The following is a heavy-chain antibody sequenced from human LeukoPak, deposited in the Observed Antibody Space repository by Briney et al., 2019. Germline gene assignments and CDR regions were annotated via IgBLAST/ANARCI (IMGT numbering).Heavy chain of an antibody. J-gene: IGHJ5*02. CDR2: ISHDGSKT. D-gene: IGHD1-1*01. V-gene: IGHV3-30*18. Sequence: PGRSLTLSCAVSGFTFNEYGMQWVRQAPGKGLEWVAAISHDGSKTYSGDSVKGRFTISRDNSKNTLFLEMNGLRPEDTAMYYCAKDAGQRQNWNWFAPWGQGTLVIVSS. CDR3: AKDAGQRQNWNWFAP. CDR1: GFTFNEYG.